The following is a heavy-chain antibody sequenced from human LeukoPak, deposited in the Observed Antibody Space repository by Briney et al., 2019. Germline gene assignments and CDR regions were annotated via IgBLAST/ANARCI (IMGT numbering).Heavy chain of an antibody. CDR1: GGSISSYY. D-gene: IGHD3-16*02. Sequence: SETLSLTCTVSGGSISSYYWSWIRQPPGKGLEWIGYIYYSGSTNYNPSLKSRVTISVDTSKNQFSLKLSSVTAADTAVYYCARQDIYDYVWGSYRYTGSNWFDPWDQGTLVTVSS. V-gene: IGHV4-59*08. CDR2: IYYSGST. CDR3: ARQDIYDYVWGSYRYTGSNWFDP. J-gene: IGHJ5*02.